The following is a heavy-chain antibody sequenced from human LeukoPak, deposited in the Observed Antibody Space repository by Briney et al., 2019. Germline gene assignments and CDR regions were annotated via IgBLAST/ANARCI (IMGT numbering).Heavy chain of an antibody. J-gene: IGHJ3*02. V-gene: IGHV1-2*02. CDR3: ARVEYYGGNGVLDAFDI. Sequence: GASVKVSCKASGYTFTGYYMHWVRQAPGQGLEWMGWINPNSGGTNYAQKFQGRVTMTRDTSISTAYMELSRLRSDDTAVYYCARVEYYGGNGVLDAFDIWGQGTMVTVSS. D-gene: IGHD4-23*01. CDR2: INPNSGGT. CDR1: GYTFTGYY.